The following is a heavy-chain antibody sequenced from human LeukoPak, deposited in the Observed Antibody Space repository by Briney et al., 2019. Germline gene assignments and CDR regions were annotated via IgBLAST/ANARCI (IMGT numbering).Heavy chain of an antibody. D-gene: IGHD1-14*01. CDR1: GDSISSLF. J-gene: IGHJ5*02. V-gene: IGHV4-4*07. Sequence: SETLSLTCTVSGDSISSLFLSWIRQPAGKGLEWIGRIYGSRSTTYNPSLKSRVTISVDTSKNQFSLKLSSVTAADTAVYYCAGLIRPGWFDPWGQGTLVTVSS. CDR2: IYGSRST. CDR3: AGLIRPGWFDP.